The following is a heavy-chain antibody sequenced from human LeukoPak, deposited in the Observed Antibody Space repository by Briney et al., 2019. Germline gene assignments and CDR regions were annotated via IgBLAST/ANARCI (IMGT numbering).Heavy chain of an antibody. J-gene: IGHJ3*02. V-gene: IGHV4-59*08. CDR3: ARSGYAFGAHAFDI. D-gene: IGHD3-16*01. CDR1: GDSISSYY. Sequence: PSETLSLTCTVSGDSISSYYWAWIRQPPGKGVEWIGYVYYSGSTQYNPSLQSRVTISVGTSKKQFSLRLSSVTAADTAVYFCARSGYAFGAHAFDIWGQGTTVAVS. CDR2: VYYSGST.